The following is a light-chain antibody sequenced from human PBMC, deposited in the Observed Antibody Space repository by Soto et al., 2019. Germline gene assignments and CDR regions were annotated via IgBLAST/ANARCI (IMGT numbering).Light chain of an antibody. J-gene: IGKJ1*01. Sequence: EIVLTQSPGTLSLSPGERATLSCRASQSVSSSFLAWYQLKPGQAPRLLIYGASSRATGIPDRFSGSGSGTDFTLTISRLEPEDFAVYYCQQYDSSPWTFGQGTKVESK. CDR1: QSVSSSF. CDR2: GAS. CDR3: QQYDSSPWT. V-gene: IGKV3-20*01.